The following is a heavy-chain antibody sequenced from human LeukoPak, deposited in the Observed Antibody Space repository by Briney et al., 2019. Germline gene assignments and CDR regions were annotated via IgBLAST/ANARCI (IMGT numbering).Heavy chain of an antibody. CDR1: GDSITSGNYY. Sequence: SQTLSLTCSVSGDSITSGNYYWTWIRRPAGKGLEWIGLIYTSGSTRYNPSLKSRITISLDTSKNQFSLQLNSVTAADTAVYYCAREYGHWGQGTLVTVSS. J-gene: IGHJ4*02. CDR2: IYTSGST. V-gene: IGHV4-61*02. CDR3: AREYGH. D-gene: IGHD3-10*01.